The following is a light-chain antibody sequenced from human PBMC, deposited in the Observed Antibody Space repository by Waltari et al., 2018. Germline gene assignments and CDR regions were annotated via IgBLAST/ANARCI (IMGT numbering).Light chain of an antibody. Sequence: DIVMTQTPLSLSVTPGQPASISCKSSQSLLHTDGRTYLFWYLQKPGQSPQLLIYEVSKRFSGGLDRFSGSGSGTDFTLKISRVEAEDFGVYYCMQSLQLPITFGQGTRLEIK. J-gene: IGKJ5*01. V-gene: IGKV2D-29*02. CDR1: QSLLHTDGRTY. CDR2: EVS. CDR3: MQSLQLPIT.